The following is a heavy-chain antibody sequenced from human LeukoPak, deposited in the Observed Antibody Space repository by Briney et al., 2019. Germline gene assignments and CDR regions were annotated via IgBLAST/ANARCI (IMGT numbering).Heavy chain of an antibody. CDR3: ARATYYYDSSGYYSTALYHDY. CDR2: INHSGST. V-gene: IGHV4-34*01. CDR1: GGSFSGYY. Sequence: PSETLSLTCAVYGGSFSGYYRSWIRQPPGKGLEWIGEINHSGSTNYNPSLKSRVTISVDTSKNQFSLKLSSVTAADTAVYYCARATYYYDSSGYYSTALYHDYWGQGTLVTVSS. D-gene: IGHD3-22*01. J-gene: IGHJ4*02.